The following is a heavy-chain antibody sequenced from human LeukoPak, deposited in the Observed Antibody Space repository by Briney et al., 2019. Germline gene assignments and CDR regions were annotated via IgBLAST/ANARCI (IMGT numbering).Heavy chain of an antibody. CDR2: ISQSGGRST. Sequence: PGGSLRLSCAASGFTFSSYAMTWVRQAPGKGLEWVSFISQSGGRSTDYADSVKGRFTISIDNSKNTLYLQMNSLRAEDTAVYHCARDLGCSTTSCRYNWFDPWGQGTLVTVSS. J-gene: IGHJ5*02. D-gene: IGHD2-2*01. CDR3: ARDLGCSTTSCRYNWFDP. CDR1: GFTFSSYA. V-gene: IGHV3-23*01.